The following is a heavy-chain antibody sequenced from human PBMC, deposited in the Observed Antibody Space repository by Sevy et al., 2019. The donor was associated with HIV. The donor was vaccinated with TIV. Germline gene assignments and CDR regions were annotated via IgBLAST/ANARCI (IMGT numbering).Heavy chain of an antibody. V-gene: IGHV4-39*01. J-gene: IGHJ4*02. CDR1: GGSISTNSYY. CDR3: ARVSWYSSGWLSFDN. CDR2: IHYSGST. Sequence: SETLSLTCTVSGGSISTNSYYWGWIRQPPGKGLAWIATIHYSGSTYYNPSLKSRVTISVDTSKDQFSLKLTSVTAADTSVYYSARVSWYSSGWLSFDNWGQGTLVTLSS. D-gene: IGHD6-25*01.